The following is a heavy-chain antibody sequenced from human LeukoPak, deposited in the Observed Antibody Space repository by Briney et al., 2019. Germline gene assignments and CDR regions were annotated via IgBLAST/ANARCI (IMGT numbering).Heavy chain of an antibody. V-gene: IGHV1-8*01. D-gene: IGHD1-26*01. CDR2: MNPSSGNT. CDR3: ARDNSVGDNAWWFDP. Sequence: ASVKVSCKPSGYTFTSYDINWVRQATGQGLEWMGWMNPSSGNTGYAQKFQGRVTMTRNTSISIAYMELSSLRSEDTAMYFCARDNSVGDNAWWFDPWGQGTLVTVSS. J-gene: IGHJ5*02. CDR1: GYTFTSYD.